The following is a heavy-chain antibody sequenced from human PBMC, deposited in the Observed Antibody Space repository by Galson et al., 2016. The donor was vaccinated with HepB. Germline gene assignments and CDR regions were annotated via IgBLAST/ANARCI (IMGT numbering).Heavy chain of an antibody. J-gene: IGHJ3*02. CDR2: ISSGSSYI. CDR1: GFTFNGYN. V-gene: IGHV3-21*01. Sequence: SLRLSCAGSGFTFNGYNMNWVRQAPRKGPEWVSSISSGSSYIYYADSVKGRFTISRDNFKNSLYLQMNSLRAEDTALYYCARVREQQLLDAFDIWGQGTMVTVSS. D-gene: IGHD6-13*01. CDR3: ARVREQQLLDAFDI.